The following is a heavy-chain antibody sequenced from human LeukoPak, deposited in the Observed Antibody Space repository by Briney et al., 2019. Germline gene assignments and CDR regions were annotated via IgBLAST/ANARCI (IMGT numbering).Heavy chain of an antibody. CDR1: GGSISSYY. V-gene: IGHV4-59*01. D-gene: IGHD3-3*01. Sequence: PETLSLTCTASGGSISSYYWSWIRQPPGKGLEWIGYIDYSGATNYNPSLKSRVTISVDTSKNQFSLRLSSVTAADTAVYYCARAPFVEYNTAFFVWGQGTLVTVSS. CDR3: ARAPFVEYNTAFFV. J-gene: IGHJ4*02. CDR2: IDYSGAT.